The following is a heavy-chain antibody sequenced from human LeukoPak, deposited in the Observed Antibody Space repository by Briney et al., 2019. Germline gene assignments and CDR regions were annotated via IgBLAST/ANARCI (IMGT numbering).Heavy chain of an antibody. Sequence: PGGSLRLSCAASGFTFSSYGMHWVRQAPGKGLEWVAFIRYDGSNKYYADSVKGRFTISRDNSKNTLDLQMNSLRPEDTAVYYCARCRFTMVRGVIDYWGQGTLVTVSS. J-gene: IGHJ4*02. CDR2: IRYDGSNK. V-gene: IGHV3-30*02. CDR1: GFTFSSYG. CDR3: ARCRFTMVRGVIDY. D-gene: IGHD3-10*01.